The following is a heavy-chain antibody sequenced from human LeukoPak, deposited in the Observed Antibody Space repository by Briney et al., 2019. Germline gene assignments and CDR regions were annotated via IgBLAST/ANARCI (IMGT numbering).Heavy chain of an antibody. CDR3: AKSVSVQQPTLLDY. Sequence: PGGSLRLSCAASGFTVSSYAMSWVRQAPGKGLEWVSAISGSGGSTYYADSVKGRFTISRDNSKNTLYLQMNSLRAEDTAVYYCAKSVSVQQPTLLDYWGQGTLVTVSS. CDR2: ISGSGGST. V-gene: IGHV3-23*01. D-gene: IGHD6-13*01. CDR1: GFTVSSYA. J-gene: IGHJ4*02.